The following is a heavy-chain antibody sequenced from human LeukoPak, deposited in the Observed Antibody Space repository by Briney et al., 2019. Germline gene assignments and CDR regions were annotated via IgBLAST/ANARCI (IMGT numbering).Heavy chain of an antibody. CDR2: INPNIGGT. D-gene: IGHD7-27*01. V-gene: IGHV1-2*02. CDR1: GYTFTGYY. J-gene: IGHJ2*01. CDR3: AIQPWGSGNNWYFDF. Sequence: ASVKVSCKAFGYTFTGYYMHWVRQAPGQGLEWMGWINPNIGGTEYAQKFQGRVTMTRDTSISTLYMDLSSLTSDDTAVYYCAIQPWGSGNNWYFDFWGRGTLVTVSS.